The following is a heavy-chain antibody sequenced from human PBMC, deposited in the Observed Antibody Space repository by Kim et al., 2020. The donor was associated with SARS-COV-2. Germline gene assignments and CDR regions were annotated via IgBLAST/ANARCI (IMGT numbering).Heavy chain of an antibody. J-gene: IGHJ5*02. CDR3: ATRDGGCVAA. D-gene: IGHD3-16*01. CDR1: GFTFSSYW. V-gene: IGHV3-7*03. Sequence: GGSLRLSCAASGFTFSSYWMSWVRQAPGKGLEWVANIKQDGSEKNYVDSVKGRFTISRDNANNSLYLQMNSLRADDTAVYYCATRDGGCVAAWGQGILVTVSS. CDR2: IKQDGSEK.